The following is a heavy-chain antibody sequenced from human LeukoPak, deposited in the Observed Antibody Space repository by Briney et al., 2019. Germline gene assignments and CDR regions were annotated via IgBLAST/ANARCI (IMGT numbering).Heavy chain of an antibody. CDR3: AREGRGGYYGFDY. CDR2: INSDGSST. J-gene: IGHJ4*02. CDR1: GFTFSSSW. Sequence: PGGSLRLSCAASGFTFSSSWMHWVCQAPGKGLVWVSRINSDGSSTNYADSVKGRFTISRDNAQNTLYLQMNSLRAEDTAVYYCAREGRGGYYGFDYWGQGTLVTVSS. D-gene: IGHD3-3*01. V-gene: IGHV3-74*01.